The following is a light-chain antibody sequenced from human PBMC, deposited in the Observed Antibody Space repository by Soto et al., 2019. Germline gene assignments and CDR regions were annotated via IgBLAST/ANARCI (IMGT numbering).Light chain of an antibody. V-gene: IGKV3-20*01. J-gene: IGKJ1*01. CDR2: DAS. Sequence: EIVLTQSPATLSLSPGERATLSCRASQSVSSYLAWYQQKPGQAPRLLIYDASSRATGIPDRFSGSGSGTVFTLTISRLEPEDFAVYYCQQYGSSPRTFGQGTKVDIK. CDR1: QSVSSY. CDR3: QQYGSSPRT.